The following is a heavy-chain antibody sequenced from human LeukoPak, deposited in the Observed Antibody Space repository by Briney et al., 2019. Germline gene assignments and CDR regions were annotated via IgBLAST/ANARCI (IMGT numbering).Heavy chain of an antibody. V-gene: IGHV5-10-1*01. J-gene: IGHJ3*01. Sequence: NRGESLKISCQGSGSIFTSYWIGWVRQLPGKGLEWMGRIDPSDSYTDYSPSFQGHVSISADKSISIVYLQWSSLKASDTALYYCARRVRITGMSIEAFDVWGQGTMVTVSS. CDR2: IDPSDSYT. CDR1: GSIFTSYW. D-gene: IGHD1-20*01. CDR3: ARRVRITGMSIEAFDV.